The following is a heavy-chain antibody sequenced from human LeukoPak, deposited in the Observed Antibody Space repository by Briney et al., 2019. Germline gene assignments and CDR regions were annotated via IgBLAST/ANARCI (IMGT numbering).Heavy chain of an antibody. CDR2: IGTAGDT. Sequence: GGSLRLSCAASGFTFSSYDMHWVRQATGKGLEWVSAIGTAGDTYYPGSVKGRFTISRDHAKNSLYLQMDSLRVEDTALYFCAKSGSGSFVYHHYYMDVWGQGTLVTVSS. J-gene: IGHJ4*02. V-gene: IGHV3-13*01. CDR1: GFTFSSYD. D-gene: IGHD1-26*01. CDR3: AKSGSGSFVYHHYYMDV.